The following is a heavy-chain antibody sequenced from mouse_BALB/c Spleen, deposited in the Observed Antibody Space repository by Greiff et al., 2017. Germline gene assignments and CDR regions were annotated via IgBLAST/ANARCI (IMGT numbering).Heavy chain of an antibody. CDR2: ISCYNGAT. V-gene: IGHV1S34*01. CDR3: ARERGLRLGDFDV. Sequence: LVKTGASVKISCKASGYSFTGYYMHWVKQSHGKSLEWIGYISCYNGATSYNQKFKGKATFTVDTSSSTAYMQFNSLTSEDSAVYYCARERGLRLGDFDVWGAGTTVTVSS. J-gene: IGHJ1*01. CDR1: GYSFTGYY. D-gene: IGHD1-2*01.